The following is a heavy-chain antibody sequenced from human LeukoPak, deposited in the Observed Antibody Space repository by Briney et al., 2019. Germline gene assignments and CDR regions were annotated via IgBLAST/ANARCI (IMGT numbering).Heavy chain of an antibody. Sequence: SVKVSCKASGGTFSSYAISWVRQAPGQGLEWMGGIIPIFGTANYAQKFQGRVTITTDESTSTAYMELSSLRSEDTAVYYCASGCSSGWYRGWFDPWGQGTLVTVSS. J-gene: IGHJ5*02. D-gene: IGHD6-19*01. CDR1: GGTFSSYA. V-gene: IGHV1-69*05. CDR3: ASGCSSGWYRGWFDP. CDR2: IIPIFGTA.